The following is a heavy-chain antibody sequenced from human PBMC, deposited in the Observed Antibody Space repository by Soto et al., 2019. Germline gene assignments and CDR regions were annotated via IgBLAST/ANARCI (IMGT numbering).Heavy chain of an antibody. CDR2: IWYNGSNK. CDR1: GFTFRSYG. V-gene: IGHV3-33*01. D-gene: IGHD3-22*01. J-gene: IGHJ5*02. CDR3: ARVSNNYYDSSGLSP. Sequence: GGPLRLSCAASGFTFRSYGIHWVRQAPGKGLEWVAVIWYNGSNKYYADSVKGRFTISRDNSKNTLYLQMNSLRAEDTAVYYCARVSNNYYDSSGLSPWGQGTQVTVSS.